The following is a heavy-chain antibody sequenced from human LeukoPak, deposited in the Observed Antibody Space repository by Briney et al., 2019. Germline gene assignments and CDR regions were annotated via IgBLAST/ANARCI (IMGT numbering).Heavy chain of an antibody. CDR2: ISGSGGST. CDR3: AKDLAADGYYYYGMDV. V-gene: IGHV3-23*01. Sequence: AGGSLRLSCAASGFTFSSYAMSWVRRAPGKGLEWVSAISGSGGSTYYADSVKGRFTISRDNSKNTPYLQMNSLRAEDTAVYYCAKDLAADGYYYYGMDVWGQGTTVTVSS. CDR1: GFTFSSYA. D-gene: IGHD6-13*01. J-gene: IGHJ6*02.